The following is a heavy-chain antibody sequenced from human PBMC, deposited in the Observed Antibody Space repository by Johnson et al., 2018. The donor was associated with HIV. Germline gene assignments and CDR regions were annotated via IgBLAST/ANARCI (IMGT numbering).Heavy chain of an antibody. J-gene: IGHJ3*02. CDR3: AKDTGGNSGSDAFDI. D-gene: IGHD4-23*01. V-gene: IGHV3-7*01. Sequence: EVQLLESGGGLVQPGGSLRLSCAASGFTFSSYWMSWVRQAPGKGLEWVANIKQDGSEKYYVDSVKGRFTISRDNAKNSLYLQMNSLKTEDTALYYCAKDTGGNSGSDAFDIWGQGTLVTVSS. CDR1: GFTFSSYW. CDR2: IKQDGSEK.